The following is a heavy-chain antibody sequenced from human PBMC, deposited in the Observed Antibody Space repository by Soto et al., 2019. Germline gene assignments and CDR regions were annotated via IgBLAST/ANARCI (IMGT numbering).Heavy chain of an antibody. Sequence: SQTLSLTCAISGDHVSSNSGAWNWLRQSPSRGLEWLGRTYYRSDWYTDYALSVKSRIAIDPDTSKNQFSLQSNSVTPEDTAIYYCARGYALDVWGQGTTVTVSS. CDR2: TYYRSDWYT. CDR3: ARGYALDV. CDR1: GDHVSSNSGA. J-gene: IGHJ6*02. V-gene: IGHV6-1*01.